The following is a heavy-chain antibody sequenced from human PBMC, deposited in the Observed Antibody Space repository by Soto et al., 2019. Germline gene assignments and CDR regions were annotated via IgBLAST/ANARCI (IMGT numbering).Heavy chain of an antibody. CDR1: GFTFTHYT. Sequence: EVQLLDSGGGLVQPGGSLRLSCAASGFTFTHYTMSWVRQAPGKGLEWVSGIIGSGAATYYADSVKGRFTISRDNSENALSLQMNSLGAEDTAVYYCAKDRARFVEWLPAAFVFWGPGMVVAVSS. V-gene: IGHV3-23*01. CDR3: AKDRARFVEWLPAAFVF. J-gene: IGHJ4*02. CDR2: IIGSGAAT. D-gene: IGHD3-3*01.